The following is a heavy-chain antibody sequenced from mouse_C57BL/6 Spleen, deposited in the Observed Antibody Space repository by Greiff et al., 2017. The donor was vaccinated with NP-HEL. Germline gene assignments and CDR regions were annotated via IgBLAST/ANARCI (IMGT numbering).Heavy chain of an antibody. J-gene: IGHJ1*03. V-gene: IGHV3-1*01. Sequence: EVQLVESGPGMVKPSQSLSLTCTVTGYSITSGYDWHWIRHFPGNKLEWMGYISYSGSTNYNPSLKSRISITHDTSKNHFFLKLNSVTTEDTATYYCAREGNWDWYFDVWGTGTTVTVSS. CDR2: ISYSGST. CDR1: GYSITSGYD. CDR3: AREGNWDWYFDV. D-gene: IGHD4-1*01.